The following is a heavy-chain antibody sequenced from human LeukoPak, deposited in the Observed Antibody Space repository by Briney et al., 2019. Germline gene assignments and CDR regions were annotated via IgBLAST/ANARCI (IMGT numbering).Heavy chain of an antibody. V-gene: IGHV1-18*04. D-gene: IGHD3-16*02. CDR2: ISPYNGNT. CDR3: ARDQYDYVWGSYRPYFDY. Sequence: ASVKVSCKASGYTFTSYGISWVRQAPGQGLEWMGSISPYNGNTNYAERLQGRVIMTTDTSTRTAYMELRSQRSDDTAVFYCARDQYDYVWGSYRPYFDYWGQGTLVTVSS. J-gene: IGHJ4*02. CDR1: GYTFTSYG.